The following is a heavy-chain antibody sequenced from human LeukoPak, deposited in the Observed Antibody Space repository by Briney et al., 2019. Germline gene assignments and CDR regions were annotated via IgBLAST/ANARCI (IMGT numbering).Heavy chain of an antibody. V-gene: IGHV4-59*01. CDR2: IYYSGST. CDR3: ARRGYRLVVIRGYFDY. Sequence: PSETLSLTCTVSGGSISSYYWSWIRQPPGKGLEWIGYIYYSGSTNYNPSLKGRVTISVDTSKNQFSLKLSSVTAADTAVYYCARRGYRLVVIRGYFDYWGQGTLVTVSS. J-gene: IGHJ4*02. D-gene: IGHD3-22*01. CDR1: GGSISSYY.